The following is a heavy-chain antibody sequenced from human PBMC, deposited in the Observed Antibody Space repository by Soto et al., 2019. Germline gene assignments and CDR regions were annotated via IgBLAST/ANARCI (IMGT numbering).Heavy chain of an antibody. CDR1: GGSISRYY. Sequence: SETLSLTCTVGGGSISRYYWSWIRQPPGKGLEWIAYIYFSGSTNYNPSLKRRLTVSVDTSKNQFSLKLKSVTTADTAVYYCARGFGSSWYGMDVWGQGTTVTVSS. CDR2: IYFSGST. D-gene: IGHD6-13*01. J-gene: IGHJ6*02. CDR3: ARGFGSSWYGMDV. V-gene: IGHV4-59*01.